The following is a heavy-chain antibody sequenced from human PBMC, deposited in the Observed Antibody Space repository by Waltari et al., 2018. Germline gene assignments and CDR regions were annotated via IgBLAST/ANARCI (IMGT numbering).Heavy chain of an antibody. V-gene: IGHV3-74*01. J-gene: IGHJ4*02. D-gene: IGHD5-12*01. CDR1: GSRVGYYG. CDR2: INVDGGYI. CDR3: ARKAGSGYPYGPFYYDN. Sequence: EVHLAESGGGVVQPGGSWRRTGTGLGSRVGYYGMQLGRQAPGKGLEWVSRINVDGGYISYGDSVKGRFTISRDNAKNTVFLQLNSLRADDTAVYFCARKAGSGYPYGPFYYDNWGQGTLVTVSS.